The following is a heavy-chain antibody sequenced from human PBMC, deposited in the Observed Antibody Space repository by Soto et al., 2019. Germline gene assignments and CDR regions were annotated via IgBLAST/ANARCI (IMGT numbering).Heavy chain of an antibody. CDR2: IKQDGSEK. Sequence: EVQLVESGGGLVQPGGSLRLSCAVSGFTFSSYWMSWVRQAPGKGLEWVANIKQDGSEKHYVDSVKGRFTISRDNAKNSLYLQMNSLRAEDTAVYCCARELYDILTGHGMDVWGQGTTVTVSS. J-gene: IGHJ6*02. D-gene: IGHD3-9*01. CDR3: ARELYDILTGHGMDV. V-gene: IGHV3-7*03. CDR1: GFTFSSYW.